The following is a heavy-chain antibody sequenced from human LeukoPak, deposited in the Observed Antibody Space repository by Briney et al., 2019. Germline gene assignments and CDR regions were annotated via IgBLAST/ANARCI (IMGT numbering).Heavy chain of an antibody. V-gene: IGHV4-39*01. Sequence: SETLSLTCTVSGGSISRSSYYWGWIRQPPGKGLEWIGSIYYSGSTYYNSSLESRVAISVDTSRTQFSLKLSSVTAADTAVYYCARQVDSSSWYGGWFDPWGQGTLVTVSS. CDR3: ARQVDSSSWYGGWFDP. J-gene: IGHJ5*02. CDR2: IYYSGST. CDR1: GGSISRSSYY. D-gene: IGHD6-13*01.